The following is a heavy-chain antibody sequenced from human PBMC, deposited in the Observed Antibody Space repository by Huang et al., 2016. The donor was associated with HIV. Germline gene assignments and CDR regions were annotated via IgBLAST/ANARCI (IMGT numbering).Heavy chain of an antibody. CDR2: IIPILGTP. J-gene: IGHJ5*02. V-gene: IGHV1-69*01. CDR1: GGTFSSYA. Sequence: QVQLVQSGAEVKKPGSSVRVSCEASGGTFSSYAINWVRQAPGQGLELRGGIIPILGTPNYAQKFQGRVTITADESTSTAYMELSSLRSDDTAVYYCARDRKYDNAWYWFDPWGQGTLVTVSS. CDR3: ARDRKYDNAWYWFDP. D-gene: IGHD1-1*01.